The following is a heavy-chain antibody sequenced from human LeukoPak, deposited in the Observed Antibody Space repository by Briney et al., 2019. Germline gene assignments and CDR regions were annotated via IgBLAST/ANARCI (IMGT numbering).Heavy chain of an antibody. CDR2: ISAYNGNT. V-gene: IGHV1-18*01. CDR3: ARGGPEGVDTASPSYYYYMDV. Sequence: GASVKVSCKASGYTFTSYGISWVRQAPGQGLEWMGWISAYNGNTNYAQKLQGRVTMTTDTSTSTAYMELRSLRSDDTAVYYCARGGPEGVDTASPSYYYYMDVWGKGTTVTVSS. J-gene: IGHJ6*03. CDR1: GYTFTSYG. D-gene: IGHD5-18*01.